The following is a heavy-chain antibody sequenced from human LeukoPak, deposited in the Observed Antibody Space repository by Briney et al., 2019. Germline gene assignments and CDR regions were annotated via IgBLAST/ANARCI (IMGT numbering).Heavy chain of an antibody. CDR1: GGSVSSGSYY. J-gene: IGHJ4*02. Sequence: PSETLSLTCTVSGGSVSSGSYYWSWIRQPPGKGLEWIGYIYYSGSTNYNPSLKSRVTISVDTSKNQFSLKLSSVTAADTAVYYCARDRDGGIDYWGQGTLVTVSS. D-gene: IGHD5-24*01. V-gene: IGHV4-61*01. CDR3: ARDRDGGIDY. CDR2: IYYSGST.